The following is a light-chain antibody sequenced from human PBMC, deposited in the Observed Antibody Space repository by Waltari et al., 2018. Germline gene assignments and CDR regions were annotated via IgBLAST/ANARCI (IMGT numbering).Light chain of an antibody. V-gene: IGLV1-40*01. J-gene: IGLJ3*02. CDR1: GSNIGAGYD. Sequence: QSVLTQPPSVSGAPGQRVPISCPGRGSNIGAGYDVHWYQQLPRAAPKLLIYGSTSRPLGVPDRFFGSTSGTSAFLAITGLQAEDEADYYCQSYDTTLSVVFGGGTKLTVL. CDR3: QSYDTTLSVV. CDR2: GST.